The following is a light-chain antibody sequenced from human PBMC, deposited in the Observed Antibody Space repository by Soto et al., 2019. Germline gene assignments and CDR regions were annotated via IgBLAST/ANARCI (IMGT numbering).Light chain of an antibody. V-gene: IGKV1-6*01. CDR1: PGIRND. J-gene: IGKJ4*01. Sequence: AIQMTQSPSSLSASVGDRVTITCRASPGIRNDLGRYQQKPGKAPKLLIYAASSLQSGVPSRFSGSGSGNEFTVSISSLQREGFATYYCLQDYNYLSFGGGAKVDSK. CDR2: AAS. CDR3: LQDYNYLS.